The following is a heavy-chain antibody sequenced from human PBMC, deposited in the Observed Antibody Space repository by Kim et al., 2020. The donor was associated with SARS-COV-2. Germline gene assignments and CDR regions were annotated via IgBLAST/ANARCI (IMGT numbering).Heavy chain of an antibody. Sequence: SETLSLTCTVSGGSISSYYWSWIRQPPGKGLEWIGYIYNGGSTNYNPSLKSRVTISVDTAKNQFSLKLSSVTAADTAVYYCARAHRGWLQYTANWDFDVWGRGTLVTVSS. CDR1: GGSISSYY. CDR2: IYNGGST. D-gene: IGHD3-22*01. J-gene: IGHJ2*01. CDR3: ARAHRGWLQYTANWDFDV. V-gene: IGHV4-59*01.